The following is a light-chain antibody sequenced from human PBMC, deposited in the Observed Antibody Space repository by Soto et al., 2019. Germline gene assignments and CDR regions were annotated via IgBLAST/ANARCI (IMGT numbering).Light chain of an antibody. J-gene: IGKJ1*01. Sequence: EIVLTQTPATLSVSPGERATISCRASQSVSSNLAWYQQKPGQAPRLLIYGASTRATGIPARFSGSGAGTDFTLTVSSLQSEDFAVYYCQQYNNWPLTFGQGTNVEIK. CDR2: GAS. V-gene: IGKV3-15*01. CDR1: QSVSSN. CDR3: QQYNNWPLT.